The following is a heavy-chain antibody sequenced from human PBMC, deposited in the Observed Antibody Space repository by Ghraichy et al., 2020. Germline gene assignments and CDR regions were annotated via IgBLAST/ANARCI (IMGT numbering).Heavy chain of an antibody. V-gene: IGHV3-21*01. CDR2: ISTSSRQI. Sequence: GGSLRLSCEVSGFTFSSYSMNWVRQAPGKGLEWVASISTSSRQINYADSVKGRFTISRDNAKNSLYLQMDSLRAEDTAVYFCASTRFVYFFDYWGQGTLVTVSS. CDR3: ASTRFVYFFDY. CDR1: GFTFSSYS. J-gene: IGHJ4*02. D-gene: IGHD2-15*01.